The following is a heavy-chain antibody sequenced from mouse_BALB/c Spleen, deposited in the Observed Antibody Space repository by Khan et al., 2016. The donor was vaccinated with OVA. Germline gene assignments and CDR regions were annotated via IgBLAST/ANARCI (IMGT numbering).Heavy chain of an antibody. Sequence: QVQLQQSGTELVRPGTSVKVSCKASGYAFTHYLIEWVKQRPGQGLEWIGVINPGSGGTNYNEKFEGKATLTADNSSSTAYMHLSSLTSYDSAVYFVARGFYDGYLAWFAYWGQGTLVTVSA. CDR1: GYAFTHYL. CDR2: INPGSGGT. V-gene: IGHV1-54*01. D-gene: IGHD2-3*01. CDR3: ARGFYDGYLAWFAY. J-gene: IGHJ3*01.